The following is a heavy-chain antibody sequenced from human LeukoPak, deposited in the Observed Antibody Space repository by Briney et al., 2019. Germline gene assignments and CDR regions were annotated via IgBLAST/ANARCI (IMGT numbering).Heavy chain of an antibody. CDR3: ARGQVPAARGYNWFDP. CDR1: GWSFNDHY. D-gene: IGHD2-2*01. J-gene: IGHJ5*02. CDR2: INARGDT. V-gene: IGHV4-34*01. Sequence: SETLSLTCAVSGWSFNDHYWNWVRQPPGKGLEWIGEINARGDTKFNPSLKSRVTISVDSSKNQFSLTLRSMIAADTAVYYCARGQVPAARGYNWFDPWGQGTLVTVSS.